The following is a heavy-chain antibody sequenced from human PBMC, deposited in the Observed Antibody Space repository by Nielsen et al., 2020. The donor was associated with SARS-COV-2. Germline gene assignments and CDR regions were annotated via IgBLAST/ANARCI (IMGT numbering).Heavy chain of an antibody. Sequence: WVRQAPGQGLEWMGRIIPILGIANYAQKFQGRVTITADKSTSTAYMELSSLRSDDTAVYYCARGGDYDFWSGYYTRYYYYMDVWGKGTTVTVSS. J-gene: IGHJ6*03. D-gene: IGHD3-3*01. CDR2: IIPILGIA. CDR3: ARGGDYDFWSGYYTRYYYYMDV. V-gene: IGHV1-69*04.